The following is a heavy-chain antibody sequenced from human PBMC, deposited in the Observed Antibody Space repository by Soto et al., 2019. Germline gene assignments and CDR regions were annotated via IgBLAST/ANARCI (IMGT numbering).Heavy chain of an antibody. J-gene: IGHJ5*02. CDR2: INPSSGGT. CDR1: GYPLTAKY. CDR3: AKGGSSWTEWFDP. D-gene: IGHD6-13*01. V-gene: IGHV1-2*02. Sequence: QVQLVQSGAEVKKPGASVKVSCKASGYPLTAKYLHWVRQAPGQGLEWMGWINPSSGGTKEAQKSRGRVTMTSDTSIIAAYMELGRLTSDDTAVYYCAKGGSSWTEWFDPWGQGTLVTVSS.